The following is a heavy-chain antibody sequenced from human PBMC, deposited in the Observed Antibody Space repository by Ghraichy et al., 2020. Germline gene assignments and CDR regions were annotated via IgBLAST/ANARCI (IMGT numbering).Heavy chain of an antibody. Sequence: GGSLRLSCAASGFTLRDYWMTWVRQAPGKGLEWVANINRDGSTIHYVDSVRGRFIISRDNAKNSLFLQMDSLRAEDTAVYFCVRDTTSTNNGVYYDSLDIWGQGTMVTVSS. D-gene: IGHD2-8*01. CDR1: GFTLRDYW. J-gene: IGHJ3*02. V-gene: IGHV3-7*03. CDR2: INRDGSTI. CDR3: VRDTTSTNNGVYYDSLDI.